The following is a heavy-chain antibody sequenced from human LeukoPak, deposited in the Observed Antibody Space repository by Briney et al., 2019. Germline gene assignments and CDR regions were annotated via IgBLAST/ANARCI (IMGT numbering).Heavy chain of an antibody. Sequence: ASVKVSCKASGYTFTSYGISWVRQAPGQGLEWMGWTSAYNGNTNYAQKLQGRVTMTTDTSTSTAYIELRSLRSDDTAVYYCATVAGTVGLATVWGQGTLVTVSS. CDR1: GYTFTSYG. V-gene: IGHV1-18*01. CDR2: TSAYNGNT. D-gene: IGHD6-19*01. J-gene: IGHJ4*02. CDR3: ATVAGTVGLATV.